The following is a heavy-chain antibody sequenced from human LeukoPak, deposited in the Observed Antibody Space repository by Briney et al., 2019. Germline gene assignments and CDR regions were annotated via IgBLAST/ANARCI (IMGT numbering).Heavy chain of an antibody. V-gene: IGHV4-34*01. CDR3: ARGGYSYGYRGYFDY. CDR2: INHSGST. D-gene: IGHD5-18*01. Sequence: SETLPLTCAVYGGSFSGYYWSWIRQPPGKGLEWIGEINHSGSTNYNPSLKSRVTISVDTSKNQFSLKLSSVTAADTAVYYCARGGYSYGYRGYFDYWGQGTLATVSS. J-gene: IGHJ4*02. CDR1: GGSFSGYY.